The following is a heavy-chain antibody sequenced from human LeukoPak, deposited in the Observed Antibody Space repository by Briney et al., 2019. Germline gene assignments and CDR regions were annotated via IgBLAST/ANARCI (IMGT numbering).Heavy chain of an antibody. CDR1: GVSISSSNSY. V-gene: IGHV4-39*07. J-gene: IGHJ4*02. Sequence: SETLSLTCTVSGVSISSSNSYWGWIRQPPGKGLEWIGSMYHSGTTSYNPSLKSRVTMSADTSKNQFSLELRSVTAADTAVYYCARVLDYYGSGTRDFDYWGQGTLVTVSS. CDR2: MYHSGTT. CDR3: ARVLDYYGSGTRDFDY. D-gene: IGHD3-10*01.